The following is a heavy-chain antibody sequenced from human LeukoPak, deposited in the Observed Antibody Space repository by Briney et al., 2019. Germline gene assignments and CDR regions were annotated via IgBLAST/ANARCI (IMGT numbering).Heavy chain of an antibody. CDR2: IKQDGSEK. V-gene: IGHV3-7*01. J-gene: IGHJ4*02. CDR3: ARGHNWNDGSFSAASDY. Sequence: GGSLRLSCAASGFTFSSYWMSWVRQAPGKGLEWVANIKQDGSEKYYVDSVKGRFTISRDNAKNSLYLQMNSLRAEDTAVYYCARGHNWNDGSFSAASDYWGQGTLVTVSS. D-gene: IGHD1-1*01. CDR1: GFTFSSYW.